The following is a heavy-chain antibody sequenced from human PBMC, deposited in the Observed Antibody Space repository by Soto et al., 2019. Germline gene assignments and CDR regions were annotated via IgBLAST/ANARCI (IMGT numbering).Heavy chain of an antibody. CDR3: ARDRIPPKGATGYWYFDL. CDR1: GYTFTSYY. D-gene: IGHD1-1*01. V-gene: IGHV1-46*03. CDR2: INPSGGS. J-gene: IGHJ2*01. Sequence: QVQLVQSGAEVKKPGASVKVSCKASGYTFTSYYMHWVRQAPGQGLEWMGIINPSGGSSYAQKFQGRVTMTRDTSTSTVYMELSSVTSEDPAVYYCARDRIPPKGATGYWYFDLWGRGTLVTVSS.